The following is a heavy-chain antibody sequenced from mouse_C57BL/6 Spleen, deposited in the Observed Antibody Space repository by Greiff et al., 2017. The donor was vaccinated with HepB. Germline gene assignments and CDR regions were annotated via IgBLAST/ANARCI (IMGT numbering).Heavy chain of an antibody. J-gene: IGHJ2*01. CDR1: GFTFTDYY. V-gene: IGHV7-3*01. CDR2: IRNKANGYTT. D-gene: IGHD2-5*01. CDR3: ARFLRSNYLFDY. Sequence: EVQLVESGGGLVQPGGSLSLSCAASGFTFTDYYMSWVRQPPGKALEWLGFIRNKANGYTTEYSASVKGRFTISRDNSQSILYLQMNALRAEDSATYYCARFLRSNYLFDYWGQGTTLTVSS.